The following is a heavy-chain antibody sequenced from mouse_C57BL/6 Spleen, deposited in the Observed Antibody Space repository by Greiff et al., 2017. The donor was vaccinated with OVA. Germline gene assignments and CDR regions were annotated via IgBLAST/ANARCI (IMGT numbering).Heavy chain of an antibody. D-gene: IGHD1-1*01. CDR2: IYPGDGDT. CDR3: ARDDYGSSYWYFDV. V-gene: IGHV1-82*01. J-gene: IGHJ1*03. CDR1: GYAFSSSW. Sequence: QVQLQQSGPELVKPGASVKISCKASGYAFSSSWMNWVKQRPGQGLEWIGRIYPGDGDTNYNGKFKGKATLTADKSSSTAYMQLSSLTSEDSAVYFCARDDYGSSYWYFDVWGTGTTVTVSS.